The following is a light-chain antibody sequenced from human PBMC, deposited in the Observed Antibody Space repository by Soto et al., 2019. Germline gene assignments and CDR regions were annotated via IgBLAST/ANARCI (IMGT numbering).Light chain of an antibody. CDR1: STDLGGYDY. V-gene: IGLV2-8*01. Sequence: QSALTQPPSASGSPGQSVTISCTGTSTDLGGYDYVSWYQQHPGKAPELMIYEVGNRPSGVPDRFSGSKSGNTASLTVSGLQAEDDADYYCSAYAGSNHYVFGGGTKVTVL. CDR2: EVG. CDR3: SAYAGSNHYV. J-gene: IGLJ2*01.